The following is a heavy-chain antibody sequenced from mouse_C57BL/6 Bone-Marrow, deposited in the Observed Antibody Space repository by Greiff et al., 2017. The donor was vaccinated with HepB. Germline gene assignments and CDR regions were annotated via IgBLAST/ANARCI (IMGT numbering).Heavy chain of an antibody. CDR3: EIGAIYYYASFAY. D-gene: IGHD1-1*01. V-gene: IGHV1-74*01. Sequence: VQLQQPGAELVKPGASVKVSCKASGYTFTSYWMHWVKQRPGQGLEWIGRIHPSDSDTNYNQKFKGKATLTVDKSSSTAYMQLSSLTSEDSAVYYCEIGAIYYYASFAYWGQGTLVTVSA. CDR1: GYTFTSYW. J-gene: IGHJ3*01. CDR2: IHPSDSDT.